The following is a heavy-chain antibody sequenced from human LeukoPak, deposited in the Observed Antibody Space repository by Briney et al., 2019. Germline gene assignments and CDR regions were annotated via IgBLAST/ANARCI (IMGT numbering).Heavy chain of an antibody. D-gene: IGHD3-3*01. CDR3: ARAGRTIFGVVMLYFDY. CDR2: ISSSSYI. J-gene: IGHJ4*02. Sequence: GGSLRLAWAASGFTFSSYSMNWVRQAPGKGLEWVSSISSSSYIYYAGSLKGGFTISRDNAKNSLYLQTNSLRAEDTAVYYCARAGRTIFGVVMLYFDYWGQGTLATVSS. CDR1: GFTFSSYS. V-gene: IGHV3-21*01.